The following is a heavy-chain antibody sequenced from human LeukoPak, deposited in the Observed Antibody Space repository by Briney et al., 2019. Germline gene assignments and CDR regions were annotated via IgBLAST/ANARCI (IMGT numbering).Heavy chain of an antibody. CDR1: GLTFSSYA. Sequence: GGSLRLSCAASGLTFSSYAMHWVRQAPGKGLEWVAVISYDGSNKYYADSVKGRFTISRDNSKNTLYLQMNSLRAEDTAVYYCARAHFDWLLDYWGQGTLVTVSS. CDR2: ISYDGSNK. J-gene: IGHJ4*02. D-gene: IGHD3-9*01. V-gene: IGHV3-30*04. CDR3: ARAHFDWLLDY.